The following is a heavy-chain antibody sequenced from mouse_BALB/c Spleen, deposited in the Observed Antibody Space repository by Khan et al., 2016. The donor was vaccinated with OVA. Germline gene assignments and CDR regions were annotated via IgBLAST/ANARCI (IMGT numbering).Heavy chain of an antibody. CDR1: GFSLTSYG. CDR2: IWAGGST. J-gene: IGHJ1*01. Sequence: QVQLKESGPGLVAPSQSLSITCTVSGFSLTSYGVHWVRQPPGKGLEWLGLIWAGGSTNYNSALMSRLTINKDNSQSQVFLKMNSLQTDDTAMYYCARDYGSSFEYFDVWGAGTTVTVSS. CDR3: ARDYGSSFEYFDV. D-gene: IGHD1-1*01. V-gene: IGHV2-9*02.